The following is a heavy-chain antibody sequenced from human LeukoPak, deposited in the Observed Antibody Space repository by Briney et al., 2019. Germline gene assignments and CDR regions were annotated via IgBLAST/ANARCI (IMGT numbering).Heavy chain of an antibody. D-gene: IGHD3-22*01. CDR1: GFSFSAYS. Sequence: GGSLRLSCAASGFSFSAYSMTWVRQAPGKGLEWVSSISSTGYYTYDADSVKGRFTISRDNARNSLFLQMNSLRAEDTAVYYCARELPSYSDSSGYSDYWGQGTLVTVSS. CDR2: ISSTGYYT. J-gene: IGHJ4*02. CDR3: ARELPSYSDSSGYSDY. V-gene: IGHV3-21*01.